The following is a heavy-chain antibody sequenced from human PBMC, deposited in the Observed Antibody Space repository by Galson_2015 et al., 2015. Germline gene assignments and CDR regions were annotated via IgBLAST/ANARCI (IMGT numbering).Heavy chain of an antibody. V-gene: IGHV5-51*01. D-gene: IGHD1-1*01. CDR3: ARHNWNDPYYYYYMDV. J-gene: IGHJ6*03. Sequence: DSDTRYNPSFQGQVTISADKSISTAHLQWSSLKASDTAMYYCARHNWNDPYYYYYMDVWGKGTTVTVSS. CDR2: DSDT.